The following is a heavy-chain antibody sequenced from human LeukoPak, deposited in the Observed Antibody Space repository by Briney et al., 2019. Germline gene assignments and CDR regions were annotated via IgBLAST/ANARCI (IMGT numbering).Heavy chain of an antibody. CDR1: GLTFSSYV. CDR3: AKDRSGIAEAGHEADY. CDR2: ISGGGNSA. D-gene: IGHD6-13*01. V-gene: IGHV3-23*01. J-gene: IGHJ4*02. Sequence: PGGSLRLSCAASGLTFSSYVMSWVRQAPGMGLEWVSAISGGGNSAYYADSVKGRFTISRDNSKNTLYLQMNSLRAEDTAIYYCAKDRSGIAEAGHEADYWGQGTQVTVSS.